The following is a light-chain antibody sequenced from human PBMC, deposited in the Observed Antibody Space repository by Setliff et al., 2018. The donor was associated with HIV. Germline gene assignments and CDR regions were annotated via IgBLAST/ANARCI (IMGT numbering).Light chain of an antibody. CDR3: QTCDSRLSGCV. CDR1: NSDIGAGFG. Sequence: QSVLTQPPSVSGAPGQTITISCHGSNSDIGAGFGVHWYQQLPGTAPKAVIYDDRRRPPGATDRFSASRSGASASLAITGLQAEDEADYYCQTCDSRLSGCVFGTGTKVT. J-gene: IGLJ1*01. V-gene: IGLV1-40*01. CDR2: DDR.